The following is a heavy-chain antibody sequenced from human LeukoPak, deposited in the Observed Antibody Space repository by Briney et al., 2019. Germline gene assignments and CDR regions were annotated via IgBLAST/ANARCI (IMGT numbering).Heavy chain of an antibody. CDR1: GGTFSSYA. CDR2: IIPIFGTA. CDR3: ARVRPAAMIGWYYYYGMDV. D-gene: IGHD2-2*01. J-gene: IGHJ6*02. V-gene: IGHV1-69*13. Sequence: RASVTVSCTASGGTFSSYAISWVRQAPGQGLEWMGGIIPIFGTANYAQKFQGRVTITADESTSTAYMELSSLRSEDTAVYYCARVRPAAMIGWYYYYGMDVWGQGTTVTVSS.